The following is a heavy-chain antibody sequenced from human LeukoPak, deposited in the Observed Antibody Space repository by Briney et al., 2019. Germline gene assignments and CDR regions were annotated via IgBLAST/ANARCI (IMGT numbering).Heavy chain of an antibody. V-gene: IGHV4-39*07. CDR3: ARGIVATIARGMTFDY. J-gene: IGHJ4*02. CDR2: IYYSGST. Sequence: SETLSLPCTVSGGSISSSSYYWGWIRQPPGKGLEWIGSIYYSGSTYYNPSLKSRVTISVDTSKNQFSLKLSSVTAADTAVYYCARGIVATIARGMTFDYWGQGTLVTLSS. D-gene: IGHD5-12*01. CDR1: GGSISSSSYY.